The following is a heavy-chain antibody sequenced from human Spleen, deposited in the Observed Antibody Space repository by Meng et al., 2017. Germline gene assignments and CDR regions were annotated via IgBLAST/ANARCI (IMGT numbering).Heavy chain of an antibody. Sequence: SETLSLTCAVSGYSISSGYNWGWIRQPPGKGLEWIGSIYYSGSTYYNPSLKSRVTISVDTSKNQFSLKLSSVTAADTAVYYCARELVVVITINWFDPWGQGTLVTVSS. CDR1: GYSISSGYN. D-gene: IGHD3-22*01. V-gene: IGHV4-38-2*02. CDR2: IYYSGST. CDR3: ARELVVVITINWFDP. J-gene: IGHJ5*02.